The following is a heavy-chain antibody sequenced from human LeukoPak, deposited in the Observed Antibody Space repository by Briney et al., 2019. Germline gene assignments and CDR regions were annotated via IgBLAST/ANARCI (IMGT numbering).Heavy chain of an antibody. D-gene: IGHD3-3*01. J-gene: IGHJ4*02. CDR1: GFTFSNYW. CDR3: ANDRL. CDR2: IKSDGSST. V-gene: IGHV3-74*01. Sequence: VGCLRLSCAASGFTFSNYWMHWVRQAPGKELVWVSRIKSDGSSTDYADSVKGRFTISRDNAKNTVNLQMNSLRVEDTAVYYCANDRLWGQGTLVTVSS.